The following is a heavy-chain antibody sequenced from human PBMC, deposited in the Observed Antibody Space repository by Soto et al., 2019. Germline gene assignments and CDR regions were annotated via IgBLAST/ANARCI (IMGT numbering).Heavy chain of an antibody. Sequence: QVQLVESGGGVVQPGRSLRLSCAASGFTFSSYAMHWVRQAPGKGLEWVAVISYDGSNKYYADSVKGRFTISRDNSKNTLDLKMNSLGAEDTAVYYCARGEQLWLFGHFDYWGQGTLVTVSS. CDR1: GFTFSSYA. CDR3: ARGEQLWLFGHFDY. J-gene: IGHJ4*02. V-gene: IGHV3-30-3*01. CDR2: ISYDGSNK. D-gene: IGHD5-18*01.